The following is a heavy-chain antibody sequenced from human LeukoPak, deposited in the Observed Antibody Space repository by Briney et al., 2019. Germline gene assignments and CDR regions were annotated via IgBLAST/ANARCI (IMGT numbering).Heavy chain of an antibody. V-gene: IGHV1-2*02. D-gene: IGHD6-6*01. Sequence: WASVKVSCKASGYTFTGYYMHWVRQAPGQGLEWMGWINPNSGGTNYAQKFQGRVTMTRDTSISTAYMELSRLRSDDTAVYYCARGGPRGYSSSGGGIFWGQGTLVTVSS. CDR2: INPNSGGT. CDR3: ARGGPRGYSSSGGGIF. J-gene: IGHJ4*02. CDR1: GYTFTGYY.